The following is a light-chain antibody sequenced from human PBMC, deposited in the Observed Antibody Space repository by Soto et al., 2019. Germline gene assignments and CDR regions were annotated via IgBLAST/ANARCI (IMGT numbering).Light chain of an antibody. CDR1: QSLVHRDGNTY. CDR2: MVS. V-gene: IGKV2-24*01. J-gene: IGKJ5*01. CDR3: MQPTQFPQVT. Sequence: DILMTQAPLSSPVTLVQPASISCRSSQSLVHRDGNTYLNWLHHRPGQPPRLLLYMVSRRFSGVPDRFSGSGAGTDCTLKISRVEPEDVGFYYCMQPTQFPQVTFGQGTRLEIK.